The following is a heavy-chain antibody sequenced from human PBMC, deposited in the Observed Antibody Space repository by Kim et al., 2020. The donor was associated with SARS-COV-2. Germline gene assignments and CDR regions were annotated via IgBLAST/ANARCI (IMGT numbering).Heavy chain of an antibody. CDR2: IKYDGSDK. Sequence: GGSLRLSCEASGFTFSSYWMSWVRQAPGKGLEWVANIKYDGSDKYYVDSVKGRFTISRDNAKNSMSLQMNSLLVEDTAVYYCATKNNFDHWGQGTLVTVSS. CDR3: ATKNNFDH. J-gene: IGHJ4*02. CDR1: GFTFSSYW. V-gene: IGHV3-7*01.